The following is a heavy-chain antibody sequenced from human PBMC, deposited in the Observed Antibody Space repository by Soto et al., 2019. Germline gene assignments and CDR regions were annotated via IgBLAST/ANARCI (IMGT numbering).Heavy chain of an antibody. CDR2: IYYNGNT. J-gene: IGHJ6*02. CDR1: GGSINSGDSF. CDR3: ATDTQLGGFWTYYYALDV. D-gene: IGHD1-1*01. Sequence: QVLLQESGPGLVKPSQTLSLTCTVSGGSINSGDSFWSWVRQHPGKGLEWLGYIYYNGNTFYNPSLKSRLTMSIDTSKNQFSLTLTSVTAADTAVYHCATDTQLGGFWTYYYALDVWGQGTTVTVSS. V-gene: IGHV4-31*03.